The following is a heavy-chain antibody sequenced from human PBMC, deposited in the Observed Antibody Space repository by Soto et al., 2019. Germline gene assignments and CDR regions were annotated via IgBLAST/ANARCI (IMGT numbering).Heavy chain of an antibody. CDR3: ARGSRSEELRYFDWLLLAPFDY. D-gene: IGHD3-9*01. CDR2: ISSSSSTI. J-gene: IGHJ4*02. V-gene: IGHV3-48*01. Sequence: GGSLRLSCAASGFTFSSYSMNWVRQAPGKGLEWVSYISSSSSTIYYADSVKGRFTISRDNAKNSLYLQMNSLRAEDTAVYYCARGSRSEELRYFDWLLLAPFDYWGQGTLVTVSS. CDR1: GFTFSSYS.